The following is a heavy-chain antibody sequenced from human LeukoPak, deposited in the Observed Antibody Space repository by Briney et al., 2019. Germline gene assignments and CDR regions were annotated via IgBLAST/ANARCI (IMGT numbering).Heavy chain of an antibody. CDR2: ISAYNGNT. J-gene: IGHJ4*02. V-gene: IGHV1-18*01. CDR1: GFTFSSYG. CDR3: ARHHYGSGSPNADY. D-gene: IGHD3-10*01. Sequence: GGSLRLSCAVSGFTFSSYGISWVRQAPGQGLEWMGWISAYNGNTNYAQKLQGRVTMTTDTSTSTAYMELRSLRSDDTAVYYCARHHYGSGSPNADYWGQGTLVTVSS.